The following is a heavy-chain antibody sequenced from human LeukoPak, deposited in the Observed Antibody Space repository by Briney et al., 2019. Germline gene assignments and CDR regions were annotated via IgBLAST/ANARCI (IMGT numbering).Heavy chain of an antibody. CDR1: GFAFDDYA. V-gene: IGHV3-9*01. CDR2: ISWNSGSI. J-gene: IGHJ4*02. D-gene: IGHD6-13*01. Sequence: GGSPRLSCAASGFAFDDYAMHWVRQVPGKGLEWVSGISWNSGSIGYADSVKGRFTISRDNAKSSLYLQMNSLRGEDTALYYCAKALRSSIAAAGDFDYWGQGTLVTVSS. CDR3: AKALRSSIAAAGDFDY.